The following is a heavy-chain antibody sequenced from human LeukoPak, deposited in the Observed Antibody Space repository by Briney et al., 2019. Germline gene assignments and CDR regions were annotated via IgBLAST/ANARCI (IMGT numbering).Heavy chain of an antibody. D-gene: IGHD1-26*01. Sequence: GGSLRLSCAASGFTFSSYAMHWVRQAPGKGLEWVAVISYDGSNKYYADSVEGRFTISRDNSKNTLYLQMNSLRAEDTAVYYCARDAPPYSGSFDNFDYWGQGTLVTVSS. V-gene: IGHV3-30-3*01. CDR2: ISYDGSNK. CDR3: ARDAPPYSGSFDNFDY. CDR1: GFTFSSYA. J-gene: IGHJ4*02.